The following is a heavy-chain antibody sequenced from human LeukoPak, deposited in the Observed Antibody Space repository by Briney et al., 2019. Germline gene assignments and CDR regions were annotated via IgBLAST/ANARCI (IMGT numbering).Heavy chain of an antibody. V-gene: IGHV3-23*01. CDR3: ARSLSSRFSGPRRPYYFDY. CDR2: ISSSGGST. Sequence: GGSLRLSCAASGFTLSNYAMSWVRQAPGKGLQWVSGISSSGGSTYHVDSVKGRFTISRDNSKNTLYLQMNSLRAEDTAVYYCARSLSSRFSGPRRPYYFDYWGQGTLVTVSS. D-gene: IGHD3-16*02. J-gene: IGHJ4*02. CDR1: GFTLSNYA.